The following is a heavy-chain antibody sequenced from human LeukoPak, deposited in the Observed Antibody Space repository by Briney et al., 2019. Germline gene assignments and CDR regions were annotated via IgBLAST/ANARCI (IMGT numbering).Heavy chain of an antibody. Sequence: PGGSLRLSCAASGFTFSSYAMHWVRQAPGKGLECVSAISSNGGSTYYANSVKGRFTISRDNSKNTLYLQMGSLRAEDMAVYYCARVSRNCSGGSCYSRLLDYWGQGTLVTVSS. J-gene: IGHJ4*02. CDR2: ISSNGGST. V-gene: IGHV3-64*01. CDR3: ARVSRNCSGGSCYSRLLDY. D-gene: IGHD2-15*01. CDR1: GFTFSSYA.